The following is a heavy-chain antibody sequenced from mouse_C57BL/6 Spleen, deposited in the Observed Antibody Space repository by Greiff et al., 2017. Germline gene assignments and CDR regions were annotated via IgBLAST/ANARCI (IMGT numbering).Heavy chain of an antibody. D-gene: IGHD1-1*01. Sequence: VQLQQPGAELVRPGSSVKLSCKASGYTFTSYWMDWVKQRPGQGLEWIGNIYPSDSETHYNQKFKDKATLTVDKSSSTAYMQLSSLTSEDSAVYYCARRDGSSYRYFDYWGQGTTRTVSS. CDR1: GYTFTSYW. CDR2: IYPSDSET. V-gene: IGHV1-61*01. J-gene: IGHJ2*01. CDR3: ARRDGSSYRYFDY.